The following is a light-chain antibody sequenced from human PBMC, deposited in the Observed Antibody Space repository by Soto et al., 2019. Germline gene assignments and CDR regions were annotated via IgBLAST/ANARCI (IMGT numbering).Light chain of an antibody. V-gene: IGLV2-8*01. J-gene: IGLJ1*01. CDR1: SSDVGGYNY. Sequence: QSALTQPPSASLSPGQSVTMSCTGTSSDVGGYNYVSWFQQHPGKAPKLMIYEVSKRPSGVPDRFSGSKSGNTASLTVSGLQAEDEADYYCSSYAGSNNFVFGTGTKVTVL. CDR2: EVS. CDR3: SSYAGSNNFV.